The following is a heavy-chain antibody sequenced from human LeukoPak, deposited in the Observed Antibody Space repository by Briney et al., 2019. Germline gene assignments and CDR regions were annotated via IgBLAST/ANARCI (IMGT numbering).Heavy chain of an antibody. CDR1: GFTFTNYA. V-gene: IGHV3-21*01. D-gene: IGHD6-19*01. J-gene: IGHJ4*02. CDR2: ISSSSSYI. Sequence: GGSLRLSCAASGFTFTNYAMNWVRQAPGKGLEWVSSISSSSSYIYYADSVKGRFTISRDNAKNSLYLQMNSLRAEDTAVYYCARDYRPWHSSGWYPLDYWGQGTLVTVSS. CDR3: ARDYRPWHSSGWYPLDY.